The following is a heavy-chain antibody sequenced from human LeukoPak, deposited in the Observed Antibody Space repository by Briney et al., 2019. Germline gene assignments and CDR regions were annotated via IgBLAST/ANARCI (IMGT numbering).Heavy chain of an antibody. J-gene: IGHJ4*02. CDR3: AREEYYGSGSYYKGPLFDY. V-gene: IGHV3-48*03. Sequence: GGSLRLSCAASGFTFSSYEMNWVRQAPWKGLEWLSYISSSGSTIYYADSVKGRFTISRDNAKNSLYLQMNSLRAEDTAVYYCAREEYYGSGSYYKGPLFDYWGQGTLVTVSS. D-gene: IGHD3-10*01. CDR1: GFTFSSYE. CDR2: ISSSGSTI.